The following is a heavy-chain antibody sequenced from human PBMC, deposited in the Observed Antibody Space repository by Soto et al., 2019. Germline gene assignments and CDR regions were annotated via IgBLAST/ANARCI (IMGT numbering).Heavy chain of an antibody. V-gene: IGHV3-21*01. CDR1: GITFSSCN. CDR2: ISSSSSYI. D-gene: IGHD3-22*01. CDR3: ARSFAYYYSNRSPSYYYFDY. Sequence: GGSLRLSSSASGITFSSCNMNWVRQAPGKGLEWVSPISSSSSYIYYADSVKSRFTISRDNAKNSLYLPMNSLRAEDTAVYYCARSFAYYYSNRSPSYYYFDYWGQGTLVTVSS. J-gene: IGHJ4*02.